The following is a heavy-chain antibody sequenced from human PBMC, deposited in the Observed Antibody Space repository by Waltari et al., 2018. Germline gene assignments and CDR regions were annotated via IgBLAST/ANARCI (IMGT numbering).Heavy chain of an antibody. CDR2: IYSSGLT. CDR3: ARSMGAGRTFHPGGY. J-gene: IGHJ4*02. D-gene: IGHD6-6*01. Sequence: QVQLQESGPGLVKPSETLSLTCTVSGGSISSYYWSWIRQPPGKGLEWIGYIYSSGLTKYNPSRKSRVSISGDTSKKEGSRKLRSVTGAETAVEYCARSMGAGRTFHPGGYWGQGTLVTVSS. CDR1: GGSISSYY. V-gene: IGHV4-59*01.